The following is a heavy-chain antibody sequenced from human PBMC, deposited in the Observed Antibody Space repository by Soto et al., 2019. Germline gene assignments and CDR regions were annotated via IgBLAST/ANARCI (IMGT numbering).Heavy chain of an antibody. CDR2: ISGSGGST. V-gene: IGHV3-23*01. CDR3: AKDWTLRVPSPAFDI. D-gene: IGHD5-12*01. Sequence: GGCMGLSCSASGVTFSSYAMSWVRQAPGKGLEWVSAISGSGGSTYYADSVKGRFTISRDNSKNTLYLQMNSLRAEDTAVYYCAKDWTLRVPSPAFDIWGQGTMVTVSS. J-gene: IGHJ3*02. CDR1: GVTFSSYA.